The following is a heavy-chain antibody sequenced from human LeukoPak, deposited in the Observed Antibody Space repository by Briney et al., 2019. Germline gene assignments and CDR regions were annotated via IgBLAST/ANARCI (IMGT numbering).Heavy chain of an antibody. CDR3: ARKGIRYSSGWYSRYFDL. D-gene: IGHD6-19*01. CDR2: INHNRAT. V-gene: IGHV4-34*01. J-gene: IGHJ2*01. Sequence: PSETLSLTCAVYGGSFSNYYWTWIRQPPGKGLEWIGEINHNRATNYNPSLKSRVTISVDTSKNQFSLKLSSVTAADTAVYYCARKGIRYSSGWYSRYFDLWGRGTLVTVSS. CDR1: GGSFSNYY.